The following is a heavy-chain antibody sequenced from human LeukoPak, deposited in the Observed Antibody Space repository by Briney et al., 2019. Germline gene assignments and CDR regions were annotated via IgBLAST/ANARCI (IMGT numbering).Heavy chain of an antibody. CDR1: GFIFSDYN. Sequence: GGSLRLSCAASGFIFSDYNMNWVRQAPGKGLEWLSYISTGSNTIYYAASVRGRFTISRDDAKNSLYLQMNNLRAEETAVYYCAGENYYDNSDFYYFSYWGQGALVTVSA. D-gene: IGHD3-22*01. V-gene: IGHV3-48*04. J-gene: IGHJ4*02. CDR3: AGENYYDNSDFYYFSY. CDR2: ISTGSNTI.